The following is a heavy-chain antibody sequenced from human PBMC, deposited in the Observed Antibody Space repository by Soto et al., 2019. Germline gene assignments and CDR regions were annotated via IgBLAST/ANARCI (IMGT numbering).Heavy chain of an antibody. J-gene: IGHJ3*02. D-gene: IGHD3-22*01. Sequence: PGGSLRLSCAASGFTFSNAWMNWVRQAPGKGLEWVGRIKSKTDGGTTDYAAPVKGRFTISRDDSKNTLYLQMNSLKTEDTAVYYCTTHGGGRAYYYDSSGPPSLVYAFDIWGQGTMVTVSS. CDR2: IKSKTDGGTT. CDR3: TTHGGGRAYYYDSSGPPSLVYAFDI. V-gene: IGHV3-15*07. CDR1: GFTFSNAW.